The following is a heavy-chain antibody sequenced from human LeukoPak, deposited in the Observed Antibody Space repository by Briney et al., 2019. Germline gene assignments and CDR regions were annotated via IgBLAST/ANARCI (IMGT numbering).Heavy chain of an antibody. Sequence: GGSLRLSCAASGFTFSSYAMSWVRQAPGKGLEWVSAISGSGGSTYYADSVKGRFTISRDNSKTTLYLQMNSLRAEDTAVYYCAKSFEIWYSFDYWGQGTLVTVSS. J-gene: IGHJ4*02. CDR1: GFTFSSYA. V-gene: IGHV3-23*01. CDR3: AKSFEIWYSFDY. CDR2: ISGSGGST. D-gene: IGHD3-16*01.